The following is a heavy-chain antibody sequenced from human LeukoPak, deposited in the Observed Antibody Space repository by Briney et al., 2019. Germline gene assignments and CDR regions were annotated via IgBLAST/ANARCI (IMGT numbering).Heavy chain of an antibody. Sequence: SETLSLTCTVSGGSISSYYWSWIRQPPGKGLEWIGYIYYSGSTNYNPSLKSRVTISVDTSKNQFSLKLSSVTAADTAVYYCARESGVQLWNRPFDSWGQGTLVSVS. CDR3: ARESGVQLWNRPFDS. CDR2: IYYSGST. D-gene: IGHD5-18*01. J-gene: IGHJ4*02. CDR1: GGSISSYY. V-gene: IGHV4-59*01.